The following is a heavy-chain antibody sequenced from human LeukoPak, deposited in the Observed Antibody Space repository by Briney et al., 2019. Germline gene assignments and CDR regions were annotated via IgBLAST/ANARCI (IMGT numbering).Heavy chain of an antibody. Sequence: KAGGSLRLSCTASRFAFSNAWMSWVRQAPGKGLEWVGRSKGKTDGGTTDYAAPVKGRFTISRDDSKDTVFLQMNDLRTEDTGVYYCTTDNDDSGDDGDFDYWGQGTLVTVSS. CDR1: RFAFSNAW. D-gene: IGHD3-22*01. V-gene: IGHV3-15*01. CDR2: SKGKTDGGTT. J-gene: IGHJ4*02. CDR3: TTDNDDSGDDGDFDY.